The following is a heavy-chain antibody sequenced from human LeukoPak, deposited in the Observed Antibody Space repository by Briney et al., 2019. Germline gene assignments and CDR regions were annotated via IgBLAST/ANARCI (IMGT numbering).Heavy chain of an antibody. Sequence: PGESLRISCKGSGYIFTNYWISWVRQMPGKGLEWMGRLDPSDSYTNYSPSFQGHVTISADKSITTAYLQWTSLQASDTAMYYCAIYGDPNWFDPWGQGTLVPVSS. CDR2: LDPSDSYT. V-gene: IGHV5-10-1*01. J-gene: IGHJ5*02. CDR3: AIYGDPNWFDP. CDR1: GYIFTNYW. D-gene: IGHD4-17*01.